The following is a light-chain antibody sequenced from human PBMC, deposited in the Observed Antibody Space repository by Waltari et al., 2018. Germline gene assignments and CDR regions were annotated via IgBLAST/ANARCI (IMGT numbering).Light chain of an antibody. CDR1: QTILYRSNNKNY. V-gene: IGKV4-1*01. CDR2: WAS. Sequence: DIVMTQTPDSLAGSLGERATINRNSNQTILYRSNNKNYLAWYQQKPGQHPKLLIHWASTRESGVPDRISGSGSGTDFTLTISSLQAEDVAVYFCQQYYRVPLTFGQGTRLEIK. CDR3: QQYYRVPLT. J-gene: IGKJ5*01.